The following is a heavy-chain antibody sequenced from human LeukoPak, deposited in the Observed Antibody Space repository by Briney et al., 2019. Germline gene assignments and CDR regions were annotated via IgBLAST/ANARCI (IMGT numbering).Heavy chain of an antibody. Sequence: SVKVSCKASGGTFSSYAISWVRQAPGQGLEWMGRIIPIFGTANYAQKFQGRVTITTDESTSTAYMELSSLRSEDTAVYYCARDGAFYCSGGSCYFDYWGQGTLVTISS. CDR3: ARDGAFYCSGGSCYFDY. CDR1: GGTFSSYA. D-gene: IGHD2-15*01. CDR2: IIPIFGTA. J-gene: IGHJ4*02. V-gene: IGHV1-69*05.